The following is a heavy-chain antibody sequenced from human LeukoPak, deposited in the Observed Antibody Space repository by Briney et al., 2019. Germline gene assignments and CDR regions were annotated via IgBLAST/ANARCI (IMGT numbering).Heavy chain of an antibody. CDR3: ARRMRYYDSSGYRP. CDR1: GGSFSGYY. Sequence: SETLSLTCAVYGGSFSGYYWSWIRQPPGKGLEWIGEINHSGSTNYNPSLKSRVTISVDTSKNQFSLKLSSVTAADTAVYYCARRMRYYDSSGYRPWGQGTLVTVSS. V-gene: IGHV4-34*01. CDR2: INHSGST. D-gene: IGHD3-22*01. J-gene: IGHJ1*01.